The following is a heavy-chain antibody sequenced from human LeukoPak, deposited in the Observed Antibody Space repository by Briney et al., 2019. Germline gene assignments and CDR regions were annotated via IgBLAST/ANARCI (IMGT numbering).Heavy chain of an antibody. J-gene: IGHJ4*02. Sequence: SETLSLTCTVSGGSISSYYWSWIRQPPGKGLEWIGYIYYSGSTNYNPSLKSRVTISVDTSKNRFSLKLSSVTAADTAVYYCARDSSSWPFSIDYWGQGTLVTVSS. D-gene: IGHD6-13*01. CDR2: IYYSGST. CDR1: GGSISSYY. V-gene: IGHV4-59*12. CDR3: ARDSSSWPFSIDY.